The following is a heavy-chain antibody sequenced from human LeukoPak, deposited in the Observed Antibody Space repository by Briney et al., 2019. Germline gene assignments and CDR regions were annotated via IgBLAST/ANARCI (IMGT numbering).Heavy chain of an antibody. CDR3: ARGEAAAASKGYFVH. D-gene: IGHD2-2*01. CDR2: ISSSSSYT. J-gene: IGHJ2*01. V-gene: IGHV3-11*05. Sequence: PGGSLRLSCAASGFTFSNYYMSWIRQAPGKGLEWVSYISSSSSYTNYADSVKGRFTISRDNAKNSLYLQMNSLRAEDTAVYYCARGEAAAASKGYFVHWGRGTLVTVSS. CDR1: GFTFSNYY.